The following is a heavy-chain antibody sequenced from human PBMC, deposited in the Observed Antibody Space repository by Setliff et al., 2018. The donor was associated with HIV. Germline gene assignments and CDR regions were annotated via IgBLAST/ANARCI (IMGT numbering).Heavy chain of an antibody. CDR2: ISAYNGKT. V-gene: IGHV1-18*01. D-gene: IGHD3-10*01. J-gene: IGHJ4*02. CDR3: ARDEYHYGSGSLDY. CDR1: GYTYSSYG. Sequence: GASVKVSCKASGYTYSSYGITWVRQAPGQGLEWVGWISAYNGKTKYAQKFQGRVTMTTDTSTSTAYMDLRSLRSDDTAVYYCARDEYHYGSGSLDYRGQGTLVTVSS.